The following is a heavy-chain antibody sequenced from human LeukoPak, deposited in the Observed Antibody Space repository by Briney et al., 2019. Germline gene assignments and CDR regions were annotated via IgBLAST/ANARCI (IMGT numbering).Heavy chain of an antibody. D-gene: IGHD3-10*01. J-gene: IGHJ4*02. V-gene: IGHV3-9*01. CDR3: AKGYYGSGSLAGGFDY. CDR2: ISWNSGSI. CDR1: GFTFDDYA. Sequence: GGSLRLSCAASGFTFDDYAMHWVRQAPGPGLEWVSGISWNSGSIGYADYVKGRFTISRDNAKNSLYLQMNSLRAEDTALYYCAKGYYGSGSLAGGFDYWDQGTLVTVSS.